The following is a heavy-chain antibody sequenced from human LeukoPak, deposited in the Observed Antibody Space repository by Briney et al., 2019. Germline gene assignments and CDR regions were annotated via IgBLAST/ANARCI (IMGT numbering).Heavy chain of an antibody. D-gene: IGHD3-3*01. Sequence: SETLSLTCTVSGGSISSYYWSWIRQPPGKGLEWIGYIYYSGNTNYNPSLKSRVTISVDTSKNQFSLKLSSVTAADTAVYYCARLWSEGNWENWFDRWGQGTLVTVSS. V-gene: IGHV4-59*01. CDR2: IYYSGNT. CDR3: ARLWSEGNWENWFDR. J-gene: IGHJ5*02. CDR1: GGSISSYY.